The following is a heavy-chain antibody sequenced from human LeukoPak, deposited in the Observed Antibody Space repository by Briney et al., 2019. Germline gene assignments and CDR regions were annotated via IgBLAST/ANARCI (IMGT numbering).Heavy chain of an antibody. D-gene: IGHD6-19*01. CDR3: PREVRAGYSSTPGEY. Sequence: GGSLRLSCAASGFTFSDYWMHWVRQAPGKGLVWVSRINGDGTTTTYADSVKGRFTISRDNAQNTLYLQMNSLRVEDTAVYYCPREVRAGYSSTPGEYWGQGTLVTVSS. V-gene: IGHV3-74*01. CDR2: INGDGTTT. CDR1: GFTFSDYW. J-gene: IGHJ4*02.